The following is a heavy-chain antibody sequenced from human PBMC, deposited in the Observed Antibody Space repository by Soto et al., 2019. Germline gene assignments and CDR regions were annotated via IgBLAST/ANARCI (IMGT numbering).Heavy chain of an antibody. D-gene: IGHD6-13*01. CDR3: ARVAEAAAGNYYYYYMDV. J-gene: IGHJ6*03. V-gene: IGHV3-33*01. Sequence: GGSLRLSCAASGFSFSSYGMHWVRQVPGKGLEWVAVIWYDGSNKYYADSVKGRFTISRDNSKSALYLQLNTLRAEDTAVYYCARVAEAAAGNYYYYYMDVWGKGTTVTVSS. CDR1: GFSFSSYG. CDR2: IWYDGSNK.